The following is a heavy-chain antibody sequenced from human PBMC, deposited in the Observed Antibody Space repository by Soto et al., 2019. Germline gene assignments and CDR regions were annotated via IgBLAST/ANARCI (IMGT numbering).Heavy chain of an antibody. CDR3: ARVPDV. Sequence: WTWIRQPPGTGLEWIGYIYHSGSTYYNSSLKSRVTISADRSKNQFSLKLSSVTAADTAVYYCARVPDVWGQGTTVTVSS. CDR2: IYHSGST. J-gene: IGHJ6*02. V-gene: IGHV4-30-2*01.